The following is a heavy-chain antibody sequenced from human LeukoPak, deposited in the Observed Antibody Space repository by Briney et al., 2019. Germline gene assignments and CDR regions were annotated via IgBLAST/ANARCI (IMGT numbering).Heavy chain of an antibody. CDR1: GYTLTELP. CDR3: ATLLDYYDSSGYFDY. D-gene: IGHD3-22*01. J-gene: IGHJ4*02. V-gene: IGHV1-24*01. Sequence: ASVKVSCKVSGYTLTELPMHWVRQAPGKGLEWMGGFDPEDGETIYAQKFQGRVTMTEDTSTDTAYMELSSLRSEDTAVYYCATLLDYYDSSGYFDYWGQGTLVTVSS. CDR2: FDPEDGET.